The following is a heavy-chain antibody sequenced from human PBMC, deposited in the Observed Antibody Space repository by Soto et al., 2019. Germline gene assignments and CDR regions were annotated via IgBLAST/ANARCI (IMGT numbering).Heavy chain of an antibody. D-gene: IGHD6-13*01. CDR1: GFTFTSSA. Sequence: SVKVSCKASGFTFTSSAVQWVRQARGQRLEWIGWIVVGSGNTNYAQKFQERVTITRDMSTSTAYMELSSLRSEDTAVYYCAEGTSSWGSSDYWGHGTLVTVSS. J-gene: IGHJ4*01. V-gene: IGHV1-58*01. CDR2: IVVGSGNT. CDR3: AEGTSSWGSSDY.